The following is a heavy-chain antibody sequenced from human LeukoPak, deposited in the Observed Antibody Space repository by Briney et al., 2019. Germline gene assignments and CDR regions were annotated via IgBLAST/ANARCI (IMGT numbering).Heavy chain of an antibody. Sequence: GGSLRLSCAASGFTFSSYAMHWVRQAPGKGLEWVAVISYDGSNKYYADSVKGRFTISRDNSKNTLYLQMNSLRAEDTAVYYCARDRGGYCSGGSCYLLDYWGQG. CDR1: GFTFSSYA. V-gene: IGHV3-30-3*01. CDR2: ISYDGSNK. CDR3: ARDRGGYCSGGSCYLLDY. J-gene: IGHJ4*02. D-gene: IGHD2-15*01.